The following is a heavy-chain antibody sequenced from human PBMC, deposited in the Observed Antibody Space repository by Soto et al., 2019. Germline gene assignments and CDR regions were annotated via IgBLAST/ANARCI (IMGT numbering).Heavy chain of an antibody. D-gene: IGHD3-3*02. CDR2: ISRSSTGI. Sequence: EVQLVESGGGLVQPGWSLRRSCAASGFTFSLYSMSWVRQATGKGLEWFSYISRSSTGIHYADYVNGRFTISRDDATSSIHLQMNTLRDGDTAVYSCASAFTWGLEVWGQVTTV. CDR1: GFTFSLYS. CDR3: ASAFTWGLEV. V-gene: IGHV3-48*02. J-gene: IGHJ6*01.